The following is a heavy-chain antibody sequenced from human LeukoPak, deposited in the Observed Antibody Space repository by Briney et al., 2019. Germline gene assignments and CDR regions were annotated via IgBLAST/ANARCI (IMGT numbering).Heavy chain of an antibody. CDR2: IYSGGST. CDR1: GFTVSSNY. D-gene: IGHD4-23*01. J-gene: IGHJ4*02. CDR3: AKDVELPRGAFDY. Sequence: GGSLRLSCAASGFTVSSNYMSWVRQAPGKGLEWVSVIYSGGSTYYADSVKGRFTISRDNSKNTLYLQMNSLRAEDTAVYYCAKDVELPRGAFDYWGQGTLVTVSS. V-gene: IGHV3-53*01.